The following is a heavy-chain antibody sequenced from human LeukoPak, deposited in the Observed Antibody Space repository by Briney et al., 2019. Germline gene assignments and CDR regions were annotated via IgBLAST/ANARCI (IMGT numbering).Heavy chain of an antibody. CDR1: GYIFTTYW. D-gene: IGHD4-17*01. CDR3: ARGSSVTTIDS. V-gene: IGHV5-51*01. CDR2: IYPGDSDT. J-gene: IGHJ4*02. Sequence: GESLKISCKASGYIFTTYWIGWVRQMPGKGLEWMAIIYPGDSDTRYSQSFQGQVTISADKSISTAYLQWSSLKASDTATYYCARGSSVTTIDSWGQGTLVTVSS.